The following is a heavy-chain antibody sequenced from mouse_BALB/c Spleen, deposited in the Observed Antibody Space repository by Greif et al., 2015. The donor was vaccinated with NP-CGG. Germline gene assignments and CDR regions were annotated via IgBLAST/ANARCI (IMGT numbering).Heavy chain of an antibody. CDR1: GYTITSYW. Sequence: VKLQESGAELAKPGASVKMSCKASGYTITSYWMHWVKQRPGQGLEWIGYINPSTGYTEYNQKFKDKATLTADKSSSTAYMQLSSLTSEDSAVYYCARRGDGSRGYYAMDYWGQGTSVTVSS. V-gene: IGHV1-7*01. D-gene: IGHD1-1*01. CDR3: ARRGDGSRGYYAMDY. J-gene: IGHJ4*01. CDR2: INPSTGYT.